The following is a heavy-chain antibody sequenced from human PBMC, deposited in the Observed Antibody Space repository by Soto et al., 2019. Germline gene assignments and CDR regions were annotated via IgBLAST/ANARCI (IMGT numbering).Heavy chain of an antibody. CDR3: ASLGATGMGYYYYGMDV. V-gene: IGHV3-48*01. CDR1: GCTCVGYS. D-gene: IGHD1-26*01. J-gene: IGHJ6*02. Sequence: LRLCWAASGCTCVGYSVSCIRQDPGKGLEWVSYISSSSSTIYYADSVKGRFTISRDNAKNSLYLQMNSLRAEDTAVYYCASLGATGMGYYYYGMDVWGQGTTVTVSS. CDR2: ISSSSSTI.